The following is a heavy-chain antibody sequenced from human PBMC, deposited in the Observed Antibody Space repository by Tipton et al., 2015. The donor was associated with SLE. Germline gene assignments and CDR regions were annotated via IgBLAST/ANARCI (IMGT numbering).Heavy chain of an antibody. CDR2: ISAYNGNT. CDR1: GYTFTSYG. CDR3: AKEDRFLEWLLSDYYGMDV. Sequence: QLVQSGAEMKKPGASVKVSCKASGYTFTSYGISWVRQAPGQGLEWMGWISAYNGNTNYAQKFQGRVTMTTDTSTSTAYMELRSLRSDDTAVYYCAKEDRFLEWLLSDYYGMDVWGQGTTVTVSS. D-gene: IGHD3-3*01. J-gene: IGHJ6*02. V-gene: IGHV1-18*01.